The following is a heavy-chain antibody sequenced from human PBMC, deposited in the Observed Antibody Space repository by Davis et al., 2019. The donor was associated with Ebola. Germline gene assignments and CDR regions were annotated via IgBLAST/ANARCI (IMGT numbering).Heavy chain of an antibody. D-gene: IGHD3-16*01. V-gene: IGHV3-7*01. Sequence: GGSLRLSCAASGFTFRSYWMSWVRQAPGKGLEWVANIKQDGNEKYYVDSVKGRFTISRDNAKNTLYLQMNSLRAEDTAVYYCAREADWGQLDYWGQGTLVTVSS. CDR2: IKQDGNEK. J-gene: IGHJ4*02. CDR3: AREADWGQLDY. CDR1: GFTFRSYW.